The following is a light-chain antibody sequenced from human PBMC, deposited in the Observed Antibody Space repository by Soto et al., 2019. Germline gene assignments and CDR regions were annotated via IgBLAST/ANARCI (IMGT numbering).Light chain of an antibody. J-gene: IGKJ1*01. CDR1: QSVSNSY. V-gene: IGKV3-20*01. CDR2: AAS. Sequence: EIVLTQSPGILSLSPGERATLSCRASQSVSNSYLAWYQQKPGQAPRLLMYAASNRATGIPDRFSGSGSGTDFTLTISRLEPEDFAGYYCQQFPTWTFGQGTKVEIK. CDR3: QQFPTWT.